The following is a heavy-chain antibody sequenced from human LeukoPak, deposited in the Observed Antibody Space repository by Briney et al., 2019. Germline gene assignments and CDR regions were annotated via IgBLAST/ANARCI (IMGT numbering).Heavy chain of an antibody. Sequence: GGSLRLSCAASGFTFITYWMHWVRQTPGKGLVWVSRINPDGSTTSYADSVKGRFTVSRDNAKNTLYLQMNSLRAEDTAVYYCARVSIGWYHFDYWGQGTLVTVSS. J-gene: IGHJ4*02. CDR2: INPDGSTT. D-gene: IGHD6-19*01. CDR3: ARVSIGWYHFDY. CDR1: GFTFITYW. V-gene: IGHV3-74*01.